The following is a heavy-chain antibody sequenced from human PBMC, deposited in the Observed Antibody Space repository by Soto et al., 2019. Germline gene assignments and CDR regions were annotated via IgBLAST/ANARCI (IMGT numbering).Heavy chain of an antibody. J-gene: IGHJ4*02. CDR3: ARESEDLTSNFDY. V-gene: IGHV3-21*06. Sequence: GGSLRLSCAASGFTFTRYSMNWVRQAPGKGLEWVSSISSTTNYIYYGASMKGRFTISRDNAKDSLYLEMNSLRAEDTAVYYCARESEDLTSNFDYWGQGTLVTVSS. CDR2: ISSTTNYI. CDR1: GFTFTRYS.